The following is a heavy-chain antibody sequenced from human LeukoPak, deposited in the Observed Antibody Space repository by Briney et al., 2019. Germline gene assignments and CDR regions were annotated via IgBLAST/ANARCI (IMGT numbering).Heavy chain of an antibody. CDR3: ARRGLGTTQRYFEY. V-gene: IGHV1-18*01. CDR2: ISAYNGHT. J-gene: IGHJ4*02. CDR1: GYTLTDSV. D-gene: IGHD1-7*01. Sequence: ASVKLSCTASGYTLTDSVITWGPQSPGQRLEWMGWISAYNGHTNYAQKLQGRITVTTDTSTSTSYMELRSLRSDDTAVYYCARRGLGTTQRYFEYWGQGTLVIVSS.